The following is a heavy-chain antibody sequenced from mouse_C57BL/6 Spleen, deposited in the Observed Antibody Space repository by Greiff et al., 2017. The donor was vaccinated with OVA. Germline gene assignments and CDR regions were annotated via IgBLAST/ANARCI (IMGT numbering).Heavy chain of an antibody. CDR2: ISSGGDYI. CDR3: TRVYYDYDGYAMDY. D-gene: IGHD2-4*01. CDR1: GFTFSSYA. Sequence: EVKVVESGEGLVKPGGSLKLSCAASGFTFSSYAMSWVRQTPEKRLEWVAYISSGGDYIYYADTVKGRFTISRDNARNTLYLQMSSLKSEDTAMYYCTRVYYDYDGYAMDYWGQGTSVTVSS. J-gene: IGHJ4*01. V-gene: IGHV5-9-1*02.